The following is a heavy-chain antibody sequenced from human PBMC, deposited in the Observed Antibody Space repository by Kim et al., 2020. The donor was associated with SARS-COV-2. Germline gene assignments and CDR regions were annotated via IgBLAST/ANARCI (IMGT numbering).Heavy chain of an antibody. CDR1: GFTFSGST. J-gene: IGHJ3*02. V-gene: IGHV3-73*01. Sequence: GGSLRLSCAASGFTFSGSTMHWVRQASGKGLEWVGLIRSKPNNYATAYAASVKGRFTISRDDSKNTAYLQMSSLKTEDTAVYYCTRVNPIAGGWYDAFDIWGQGTMVTVSS. CDR3: TRVNPIAGGWYDAFDI. CDR2: IRSKPNNYAT. D-gene: IGHD6-19*01.